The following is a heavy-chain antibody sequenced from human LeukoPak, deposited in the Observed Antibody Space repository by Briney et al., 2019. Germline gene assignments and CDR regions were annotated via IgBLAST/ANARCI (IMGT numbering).Heavy chain of an antibody. CDR3: ARGAIPLSGVIDF. Sequence: SETLSLTCIVSGDSISDYYWTWIRQPPGKRLEWIGYIRYNGYTNYSPSLKSRVTISIDTSKNQFSLKLTSVTAADAAVYYRARGAIPLSGVIDFWGQGTLVTVSS. CDR1: GDSISDYY. J-gene: IGHJ4*02. CDR2: IRYNGYT. V-gene: IGHV4-59*01. D-gene: IGHD2-8*01.